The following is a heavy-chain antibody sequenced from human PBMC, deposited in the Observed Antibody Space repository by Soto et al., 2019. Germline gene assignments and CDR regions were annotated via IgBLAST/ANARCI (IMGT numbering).Heavy chain of an antibody. D-gene: IGHD3-3*01. CDR1: CYTLTRYG. V-gene: IGHV1-18*01. J-gene: IGHJ4*02. Sequence: GAPMKVSCKASCYTLTRYGIRWGGQGPGQGLEWMGWISAYNGNTNYAQKLQGRVTMTTDTSTSTAYMELRSLRSDDTAVYYCARDVEIYDFWSGYYSDYWGQGTLVTVSS. CDR2: ISAYNGNT. CDR3: ARDVEIYDFWSGYYSDY.